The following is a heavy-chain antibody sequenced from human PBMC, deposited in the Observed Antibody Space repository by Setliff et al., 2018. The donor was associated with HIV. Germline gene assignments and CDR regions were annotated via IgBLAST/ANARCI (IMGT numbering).Heavy chain of an antibody. J-gene: IGHJ5*02. CDR1: GFTFRDFA. CDR3: APGGAVRA. CDR2: IRYDGSNK. Sequence: PGGSLRLSCVASGFTFRDFAMHWVRQAPGKGLEWVAFIRYDGSNKYYADSVKGRFTISRDNSKNTLYLQMNSLRAEDTAVYYCAPGGAVRAWGQGTLVTVSS. V-gene: IGHV3-30*02. D-gene: IGHD3-10*01.